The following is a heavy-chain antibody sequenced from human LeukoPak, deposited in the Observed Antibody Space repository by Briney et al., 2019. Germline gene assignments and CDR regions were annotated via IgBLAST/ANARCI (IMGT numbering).Heavy chain of an antibody. V-gene: IGHV4-59*08. Sequence: SETLSLTCTVSGGSISSYYWSWIRQPPGKGLEWIGYIYYSGSTNYNPSLKSRVTILVDTSKNQFPLKLSSVTAADTAVYYCARHVRGIVGAPYYYYMDVWGKGTTVTVSS. CDR2: IYYSGST. CDR3: ARHVRGIVGAPYYYYMDV. J-gene: IGHJ6*03. CDR1: GGSISSYY. D-gene: IGHD1-26*01.